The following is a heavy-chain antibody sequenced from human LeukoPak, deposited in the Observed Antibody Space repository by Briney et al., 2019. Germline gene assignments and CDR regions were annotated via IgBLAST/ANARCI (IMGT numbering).Heavy chain of an antibody. CDR2: INPSGVST. V-gene: IGHV1-46*01. D-gene: IGHD1-20*01. CDR1: GYTFTSYG. CDR3: ARSYNWNRPLDY. Sequence: GASVKVSCKASGYTFTSYGISWVRQAPGQGLEWMGIINPSGVSTSYAQKFQGRVTMTRDTSTSTVYMELSSLRSEDTAVYYCARSYNWNRPLDYWGQGTLVTVSS. J-gene: IGHJ4*02.